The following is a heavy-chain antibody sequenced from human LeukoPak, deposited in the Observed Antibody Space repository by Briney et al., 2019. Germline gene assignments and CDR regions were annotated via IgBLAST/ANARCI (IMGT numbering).Heavy chain of an antibody. CDR2: IYTSGST. V-gene: IGHV4-61*02. CDR3: AGEVVITSYWFDP. Sequence: PSETLSLTCTVSGGSISSGSYYWSWIRQPAGKGLEWIGRIYTSGSTNYNPSLKSRVTISVDTSKNQFSLKLSSVTAADTAVYYCAGEVVITSYWFDPWGQGTLVTVSS. J-gene: IGHJ5*02. D-gene: IGHD3-22*01. CDR1: GGSISSGSYY.